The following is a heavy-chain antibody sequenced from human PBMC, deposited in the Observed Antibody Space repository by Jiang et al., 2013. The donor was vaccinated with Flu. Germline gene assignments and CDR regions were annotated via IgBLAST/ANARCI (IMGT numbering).Heavy chain of an antibody. CDR3: ARVTIYYYYGMDV. V-gene: IGHV1-2*06. CDR1: GYTFTGYY. Sequence: KVSCKASGYTFTGYYMHWVRQAPGQGLEWMGRINPNSGGTNYAQKFQGRVTMTRDTSISTAYMELSRLRSDDTAVYYCARVTIYYYYGMDVWGQGTTATVSS. D-gene: IGHD3-3*01. J-gene: IGHJ6*02. CDR2: INPNSGGT.